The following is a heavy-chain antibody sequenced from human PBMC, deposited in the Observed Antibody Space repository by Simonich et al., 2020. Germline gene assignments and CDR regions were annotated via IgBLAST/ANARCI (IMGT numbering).Heavy chain of an antibody. CDR1: GYTFTGYY. V-gene: IGHV1-2*02. Sequence: QVQLVQSGAEVKKPGASVKVSCKASGYTFTGYYMHWVRQAPGQGLGWRGWINPNSGGKNYAQKFKGRVTMTRDTAISTAYMELSRLRSDDTAVYYCARVRFEAFDIWGQGTMVTVSS. J-gene: IGHJ3*02. CDR2: INPNSGGK. CDR3: ARVRFEAFDI.